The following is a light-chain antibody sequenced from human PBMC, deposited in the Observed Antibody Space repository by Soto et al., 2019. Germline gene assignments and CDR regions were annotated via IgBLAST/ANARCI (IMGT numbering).Light chain of an antibody. CDR2: DAS. V-gene: IGKV1-5*01. Sequence: DIQMTQSPSTLSASVGDRVTITCRASQTISSWLAWYQQKPGKAPDLLIYDASSLQDGVPSRFSGRGSGTEFTLTSSSLPPDDFATYFCQQYITFPYTFGQGTKLEIK. CDR1: QTISSW. J-gene: IGKJ2*01. CDR3: QQYITFPYT.